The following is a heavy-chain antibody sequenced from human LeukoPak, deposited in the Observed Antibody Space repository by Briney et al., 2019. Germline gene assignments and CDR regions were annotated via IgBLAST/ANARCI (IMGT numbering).Heavy chain of an antibody. CDR1: GFTFSSYG. D-gene: IGHD1-26*01. J-gene: IGHJ4*02. Sequence: GRSLRLSCAASGFTFSSYGMHWVRQAPGRGLEWVAVIWYDGSNKYYADSVKGRFTISRDNSKNTLYLQMNSLRAEDTAVYYCARDVTGYVGASADWGQGTLVTVSS. CDR3: ARDVTGYVGASAD. CDR2: IWYDGSNK. V-gene: IGHV3-33*01.